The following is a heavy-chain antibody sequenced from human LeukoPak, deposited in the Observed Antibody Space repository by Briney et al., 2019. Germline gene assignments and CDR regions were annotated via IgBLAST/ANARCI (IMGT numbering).Heavy chain of an antibody. V-gene: IGHV4-59*01. D-gene: IGHD6-6*01. CDR1: GGSISSYS. CDR2: IYYSGNT. J-gene: IGHJ4*02. CDR3: ARYISSSQFSFDY. Sequence: SETLSLTCTASGGSISSYSWSWIRQPPGKGLEWIGYIYYSGNTDYNPSLKSRVTISVDTSKNQFSLKLSSVTAADTAVYYCARYISSSQFSFDYWGQGTLVTVSS.